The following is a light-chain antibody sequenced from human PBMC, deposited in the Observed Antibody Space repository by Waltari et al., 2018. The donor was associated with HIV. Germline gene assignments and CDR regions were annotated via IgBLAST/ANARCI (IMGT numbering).Light chain of an antibody. CDR1: HTVGDW. CDR3: QQYNRYFSWA. V-gene: IGKV1-5*03. J-gene: IGKJ1*01. Sequence: IQMTQSPSSLSASVGDRVTITCRASHTVGDWLAWYQQTQGKAPRLLIYAASTLESGVPSRFSGSGSGTDFTLTISSLQPEDFATYYCQQYNRYFSWAFGPGTKVEIK. CDR2: AAS.